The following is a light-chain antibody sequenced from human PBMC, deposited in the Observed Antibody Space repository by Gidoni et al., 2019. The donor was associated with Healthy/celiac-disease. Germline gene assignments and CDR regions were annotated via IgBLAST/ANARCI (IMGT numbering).Light chain of an antibody. Sequence: DIQMTQSPSSLSASVGDRVTITCQASQDIINYLNWYQQKPGKAPKLLIYDASNLETGVPSRFIGSGSGTDFTFTISSLQPEDIATYYCQQYDNLPITFGQGTRLEIK. CDR1: QDIINY. V-gene: IGKV1-33*01. CDR3: QQYDNLPIT. CDR2: DAS. J-gene: IGKJ5*01.